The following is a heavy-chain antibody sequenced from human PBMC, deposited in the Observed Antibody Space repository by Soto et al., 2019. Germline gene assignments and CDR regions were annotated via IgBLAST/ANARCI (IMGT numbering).Heavy chain of an antibody. CDR3: AREFRYYYDSSGYSYFYYCGKDV. V-gene: IGHV3-15*07. Sequence: SGGSLRLSCAASGFSFSNAWMNWVRQAPGKGLEWVGRIKSRTDDGTTAYAAPVKGRFTISRDNSKNTLYLQMNSLRAEDTAVFYCAREFRYYYDSSGYSYFYYCGKDVWGQGTTVTVSS. D-gene: IGHD3-22*01. J-gene: IGHJ6*02. CDR1: GFSFSNAW. CDR2: IKSRTDDGTT.